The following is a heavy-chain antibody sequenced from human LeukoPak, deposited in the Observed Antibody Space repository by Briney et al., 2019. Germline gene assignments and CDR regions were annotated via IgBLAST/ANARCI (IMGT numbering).Heavy chain of an antibody. CDR1: GYTFTSYY. J-gene: IGHJ6*03. Sequence: ASVKISCKASGYTFTSYYMHWVRQAPGQGLEWMGGIIPIFGTANYAQKFQGRVTITTDESTCTAYMELSSLRSEDTAVYYCARGYSSSSAVPSSYYYYYMDVWGKGTTVTVSS. CDR2: IIPIFGTA. V-gene: IGHV1-69*05. CDR3: ARGYSSSSAVPSSYYYYYMDV. D-gene: IGHD6-6*01.